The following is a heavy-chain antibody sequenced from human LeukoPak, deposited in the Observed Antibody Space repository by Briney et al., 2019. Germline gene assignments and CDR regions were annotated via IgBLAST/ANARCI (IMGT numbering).Heavy chain of an antibody. V-gene: IGHV4-38-2*02. CDR1: GYSISSGYY. Sequence: SETLSLTCSASGYSISSGYYWGWIRPPPGKGLEWIGSIYQSGSTSYNPSLESRVTISVDTSKNQFSLKLSSVTAADTAVYYCARLDRYSSSSGDWAGFDYWGQGTLVTVSS. CDR3: ARLDRYSSSSGDWAGFDY. D-gene: IGHD6-6*01. J-gene: IGHJ4*02. CDR2: IYQSGST.